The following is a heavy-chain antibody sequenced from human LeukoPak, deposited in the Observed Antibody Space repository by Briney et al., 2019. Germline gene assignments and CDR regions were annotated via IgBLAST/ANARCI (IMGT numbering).Heavy chain of an antibody. CDR2: INPNSGGT. CDR3: ARADDSSGLGTETDDY. V-gene: IGHV1-2*02. CDR1: GYTFTGYY. D-gene: IGHD3-22*01. J-gene: IGHJ4*02. Sequence: ASVKVSCKASGYTFTGYYMHWVRQAPGQGLEWMGWINPNSGGTNYAQKFQGRVTMTRDTSISTAYMELSRLRSDDTAVYYCARADDSSGLGTETDDYWGQGTLVTVSS.